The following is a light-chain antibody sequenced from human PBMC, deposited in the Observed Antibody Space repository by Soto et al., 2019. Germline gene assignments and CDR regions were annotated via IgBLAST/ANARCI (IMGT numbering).Light chain of an antibody. CDR1: TSNTLHNF. CDR3: GAWDTNLSAYV. CDR2: EDN. Sequence: QSVLTQPPSVSAAPGQKVTISCSGDTSNTLHNFVSWYQQLPGAAPKLLIYEDNKRPSGIPDRFSGSKFGTSVTLAITGLQTGDEADYYCGAWDTNLSAYVFGNGTKVTVL. V-gene: IGLV1-51*02. J-gene: IGLJ1*01.